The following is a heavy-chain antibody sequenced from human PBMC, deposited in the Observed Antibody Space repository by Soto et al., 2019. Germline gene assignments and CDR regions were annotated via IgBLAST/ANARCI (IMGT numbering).Heavy chain of an antibody. D-gene: IGHD4-17*01. CDR1: GYTFTRYD. Sequence: QVQLVQSGAEVKKPGASVKVSCKASGYTFTRYDINWVRQATGQGLEWMGWMNPNSGNTGYAQKFQGRVTMTRNTSISTAYMELSSLRSEDTAVYYCARGHWRYGDYYFDYWGQGTLVTVSS. V-gene: IGHV1-8*01. CDR2: MNPNSGNT. CDR3: ARGHWRYGDYYFDY. J-gene: IGHJ4*02.